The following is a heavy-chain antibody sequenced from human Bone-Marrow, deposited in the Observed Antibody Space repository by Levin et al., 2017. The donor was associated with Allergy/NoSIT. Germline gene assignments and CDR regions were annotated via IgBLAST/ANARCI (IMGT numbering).Heavy chain of an antibody. D-gene: IGHD2-2*01. CDR1: GFTFDDYA. CDR2: ISWNSGSI. Sequence: GGSLRLSCAASGFTFDDYAMHWVRQAPGKGLEWVSGISWNSGSIGYADSVKGRFTISRDNAKNSLYLQMNSLRAEDTALYYCAKDMGYCSSTSCPETFRFDYYYYYYGMDVWGQGTTVTVSS. CDR3: AKDMGYCSSTSCPETFRFDYYYYYYGMDV. V-gene: IGHV3-9*01. J-gene: IGHJ6*02.